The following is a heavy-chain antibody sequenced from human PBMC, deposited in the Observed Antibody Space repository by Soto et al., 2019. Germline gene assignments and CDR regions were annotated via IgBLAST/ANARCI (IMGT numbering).Heavy chain of an antibody. J-gene: IGHJ4*02. D-gene: IGHD6-6*01. Sequence: ASVKVSCKASGYTFTSYGISWVRQAPGQGLEWMGWISAYNGNTNYAQKLQGRVTMTTDTSTSTAYMELRSLRSDDTAVYYCARSFPPSSTYYFDYWGQGTLVTVSS. CDR3: ARSFPPSSTYYFDY. CDR1: GYTFTSYG. CDR2: ISAYNGNT. V-gene: IGHV1-18*01.